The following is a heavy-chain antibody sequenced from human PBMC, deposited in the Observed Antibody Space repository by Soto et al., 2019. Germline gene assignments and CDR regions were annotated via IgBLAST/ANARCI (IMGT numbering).Heavy chain of an antibody. Sequence: PGGSLRLSCAASGFIFSTSPMNWVRQAPGKGLEWISHIRDGGSPMFYADSVKGRFTISRDNAKNSLYLQMNSLRAEDTAVYYCARDLDFAFDIWGQGTMVTVSS. CDR3: ARDLDFAFDI. D-gene: IGHD3-3*01. J-gene: IGHJ3*02. CDR2: IRDGGSPM. CDR1: GFIFSTSP. V-gene: IGHV3-48*01.